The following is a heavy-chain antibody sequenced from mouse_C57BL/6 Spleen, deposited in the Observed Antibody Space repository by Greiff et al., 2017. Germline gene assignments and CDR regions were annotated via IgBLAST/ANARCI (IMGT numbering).Heavy chain of an antibody. CDR3: EREGYYSNSGFAY. CDR1: GYAFSSSW. V-gene: IGHV1-82*01. J-gene: IGHJ3*01. Sequence: QVQLKESGPELVKPGASVKISCKASGYAFSSSWMNWVKQRPGKGLEWIGRIYPGDGDTNYNGKFKGKATLTADKSSSTAYMQLSSLTSEDSAVYFCEREGYYSNSGFAYWGQGTLVTVSA. CDR2: IYPGDGDT. D-gene: IGHD2-5*01.